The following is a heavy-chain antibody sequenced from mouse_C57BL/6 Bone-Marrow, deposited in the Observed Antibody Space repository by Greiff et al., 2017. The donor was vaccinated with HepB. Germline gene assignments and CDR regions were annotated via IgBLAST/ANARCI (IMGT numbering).Heavy chain of an antibody. CDR1: GFTFSDYG. CDR2: ISNLAYSI. V-gene: IGHV5-15*01. J-gene: IGHJ1*03. Sequence: EVQGVESGGGLVQPGGSLKLSCAASGFTFSDYGMAWVRQAPRKGPEWVAFISNLAYSIYYADTVTGRFTISRENAKNTLYQEMSSLRSEDTAMYYCARKGDYYGSSYWYFDVWGTGTTVTVSS. D-gene: IGHD1-1*01. CDR3: ARKGDYYGSSYWYFDV.